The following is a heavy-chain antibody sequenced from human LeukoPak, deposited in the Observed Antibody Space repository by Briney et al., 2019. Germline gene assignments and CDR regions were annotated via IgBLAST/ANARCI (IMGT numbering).Heavy chain of an antibody. J-gene: IGHJ4*02. CDR2: IYYSGST. D-gene: IGHD3-3*02. V-gene: IGHV4-59*01. Sequence: SETLSLTCIVSGGSISTYYWSWIRQSPGKGLEWIGYIYYSGSTNYNPSLKSRVTISVDTSRNQFSLKLSSVTAADTAVYYCARGTLAYYFDYWGQGTLVTVSS. CDR3: ARGTLAYYFDY. CDR1: GGSISTYY.